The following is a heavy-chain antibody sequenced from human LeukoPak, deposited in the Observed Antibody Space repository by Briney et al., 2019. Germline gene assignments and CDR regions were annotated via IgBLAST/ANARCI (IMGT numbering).Heavy chain of an antibody. V-gene: IGHV3-21*01. CDR1: GFTFSSYG. Sequence: PGGSLRLSCVASGFTFSSYGMNWVRQAPGKGPEWVSSITGSSSYIYYADSVKGRFTISRDNAKNSLYLQMNSLRAEDTAVYYCARAPTSTSHFDAFDIWGQGTMVTVSS. CDR3: ARAPTSTSHFDAFDI. J-gene: IGHJ3*02. CDR2: ITGSSSYI. D-gene: IGHD2-2*01.